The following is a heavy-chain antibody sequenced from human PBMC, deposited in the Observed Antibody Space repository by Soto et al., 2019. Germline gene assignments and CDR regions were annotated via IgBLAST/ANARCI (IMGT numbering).Heavy chain of an antibody. D-gene: IGHD4-17*01. CDR1: GYTFTGYY. CDR3: ARAGGDYVKLDGWFDP. CDR2: INPNSGGT. Sequence: ASVKVSCKASGYTFTGYYMHWVRQAPGQGLEWMGWINPNSGGTNYAQKFQGWVTMTRDTSISTAYMELSRLRSDDTAVYYCARAGGDYVKLDGWFDPWGQGTLVTVSS. V-gene: IGHV1-2*04. J-gene: IGHJ5*02.